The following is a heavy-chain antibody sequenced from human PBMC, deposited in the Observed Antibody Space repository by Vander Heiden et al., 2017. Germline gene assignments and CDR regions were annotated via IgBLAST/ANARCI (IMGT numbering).Heavy chain of an antibody. J-gene: IGHJ4*01. CDR1: GGSISSSSYY. D-gene: IGHD6-19*01. V-gene: IGHV4-39*01. Sequence: QLQLQESGPGLVKPSETLSLTRTVSGGSISSSSYYWGWIRQPPGKGLEWIGSIYYSGSNYYNPALKSRVTISVDTSKNQLSRKLSSVTAADTAVYYSARAMGRAVAGTFDYWGHGTMVTVYS. CDR2: IYYSGSN. CDR3: ARAMGRAVAGTFDY.